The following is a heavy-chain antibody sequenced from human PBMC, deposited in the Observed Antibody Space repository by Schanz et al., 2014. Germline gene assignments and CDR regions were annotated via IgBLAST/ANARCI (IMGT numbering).Heavy chain of an antibody. CDR3: ARDRATESYYAAGPPIDY. D-gene: IGHD1-26*01. Sequence: EVQLLESGGGLVQPGGSLRLSCAASGFNFNNFAMTWVRQAPGKGLEWVIVISGSGGSTYYADSVRGRFTISRDNSKNTLFLQMNSLRAEDTAVYYCARDRATESYYAAGPPIDYWGQGTLLTVSS. CDR2: ISGSGGST. J-gene: IGHJ4*02. V-gene: IGHV3-23*01. CDR1: GFNFNNFA.